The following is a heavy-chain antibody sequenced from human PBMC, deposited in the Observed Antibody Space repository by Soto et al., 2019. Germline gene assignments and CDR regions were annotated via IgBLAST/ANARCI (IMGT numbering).Heavy chain of an antibody. CDR3: ARPANCSGGSCPLLLIKDPTLFDI. CDR1: GGSISSSSYY. V-gene: IGHV4-39*01. J-gene: IGHJ3*02. Sequence: SETLSLTCTVSGGSISSSSYYWGWIRQPPGKGLEWIGSIYYSGSTYYNPSLKSRVTISVDTSKNQFSLKLSSVTAADTAVYYCARPANCSGGSCPLLLIKDPTLFDIWGQGTMVTGS. CDR2: IYYSGST. D-gene: IGHD2-15*01.